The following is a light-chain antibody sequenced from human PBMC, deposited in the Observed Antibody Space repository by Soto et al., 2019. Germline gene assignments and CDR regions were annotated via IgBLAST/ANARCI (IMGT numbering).Light chain of an antibody. J-gene: IGLJ2*01. CDR3: SSYTSSNTLL. V-gene: IGLV2-14*03. CDR2: DVS. Sequence: QSALTQPASVSGSPGQSITISCTGTSSDVGAYNYVTWYQQHPGKAPKPMIFDVSNRPSEISNRFSGSKSGNTASLTISGLQDEDEADYYCSSYTSSNTLLFGGGTKLTVL. CDR1: SSDVGAYNY.